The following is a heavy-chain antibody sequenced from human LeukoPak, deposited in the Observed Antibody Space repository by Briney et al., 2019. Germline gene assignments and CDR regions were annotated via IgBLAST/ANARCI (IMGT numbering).Heavy chain of an antibody. D-gene: IGHD3-22*01. CDR3: ARDSGGYYLRLIDY. J-gene: IGHJ4*02. CDR1: GFTFTSSA. V-gene: IGHV1-58*02. CDR2: IVVGSGTT. Sequence: SVKVSCKASGFTFTSSAMQWVRQARGQRLEWIGGIVVGSGTTNYAQKFQERVTITRDRSTSTAYMELSSLRSEDTAVYYCARDSGGYYLRLIDYWGQGTLVTVSS.